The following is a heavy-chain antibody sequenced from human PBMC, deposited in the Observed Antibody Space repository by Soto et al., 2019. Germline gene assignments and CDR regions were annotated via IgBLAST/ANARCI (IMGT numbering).Heavy chain of an antibody. D-gene: IGHD3-22*01. CDR2: IIPIFGTA. V-gene: IGHV1-69*13. Sequence: SVKVSCKASGGTFSSYAISWVRQAPGQGLERMGGIIPIFGTANYAQKFQGRVTITADESTSTAYMELSSLRSEDTAVYYCARDSRQAYYYDSSGYHNFDYWGQGTLVTVSS. CDR1: GGTFSSYA. CDR3: ARDSRQAYYYDSSGYHNFDY. J-gene: IGHJ4*02.